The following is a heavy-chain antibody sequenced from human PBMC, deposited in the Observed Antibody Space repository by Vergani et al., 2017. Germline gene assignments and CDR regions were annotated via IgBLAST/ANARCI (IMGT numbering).Heavy chain of an antibody. Sequence: EVQLLESGGGLVQPGGSLRLSCAASGFTFSSYAMSWVRQAPGTGLEWVSAICGIGGSTYYADSVKGRFTISRDNSKNTLYLQMNSLRAEDTAVYYCGRGSDNYNWGQGTLVTVSS. D-gene: IGHD5-24*01. CDR3: GRGSDNYN. V-gene: IGHV3-23*01. CDR2: ICGIGGST. J-gene: IGHJ4*02. CDR1: GFTFSSYA.